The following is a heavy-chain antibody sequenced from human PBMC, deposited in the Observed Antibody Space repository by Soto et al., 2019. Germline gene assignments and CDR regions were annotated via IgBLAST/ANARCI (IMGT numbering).Heavy chain of an antibody. CDR1: GGSISSSSYY. J-gene: IGHJ6*03. Sequence: SETLSLTCTVSGGSISSSSYYWGWIRQPPGKGLEWIGSIYYSGSTYYNPSLKSRVTISVDTSKNQFSLKLSSVTAADTAVYYCARLNYVTYYYYYYMDVWGKGTTVTVSS. V-gene: IGHV4-39*01. D-gene: IGHD4-4*01. CDR3: ARLNYVTYYYYYYMDV. CDR2: IYYSGST.